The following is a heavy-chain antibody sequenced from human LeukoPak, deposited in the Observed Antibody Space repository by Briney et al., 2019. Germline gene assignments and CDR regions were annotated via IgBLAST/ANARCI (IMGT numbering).Heavy chain of an antibody. CDR3: AKGRVCSGGSCYSPSAFDI. CDR2: ISGSGGST. Sequence: GGSLRLSCAASGFTFSSYAMSWVRQAPGKGLEWVSAISGSGGSTYYADSVKGRFTISRDNSKNTLYLQMNSLRAEDTAVYYCAKGRVCSGGSCYSPSAFDIWGQGTMVTVSP. D-gene: IGHD2-15*01. CDR1: GFTFSSYA. J-gene: IGHJ3*02. V-gene: IGHV3-23*01.